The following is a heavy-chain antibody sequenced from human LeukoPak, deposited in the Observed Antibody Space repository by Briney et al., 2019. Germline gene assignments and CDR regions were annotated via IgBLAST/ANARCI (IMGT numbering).Heavy chain of an antibody. V-gene: IGHV3-30-3*01. J-gene: IGHJ6*02. Sequence: GGSLRLSCAASGFTFSSYAMSWVRQAPGKGLEWVAVISYDGSNKHYADSVKGRITISRDNSQSTLYLQMNSLRSEDMGVYYCAREGSIGAAGVYYYGVDVWGQGTTVTVSS. CDR3: AREGSIGAAGVYYYGVDV. D-gene: IGHD6-13*01. CDR1: GFTFSSYA. CDR2: ISYDGSNK.